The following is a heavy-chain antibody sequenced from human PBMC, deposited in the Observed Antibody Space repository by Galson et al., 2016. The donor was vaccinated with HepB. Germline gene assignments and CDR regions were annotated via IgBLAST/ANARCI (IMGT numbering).Heavy chain of an antibody. J-gene: IGHJ4*02. V-gene: IGHV1-8*01. CDR2: MNLNSGNT. Sequence: SVKVSCKGSGYTFTSFDINWVRQATGQGLEWIGWMNLNSGNTGIARKFQGRVTMTGDTSISTAYMELTSLTSEDTAIYYCARGNGWAIRSWRSPTPYYFDLWGQGALGTVSA. CDR1: GYTFTSFD. D-gene: IGHD3-16*01. CDR3: ARGNGWAIRSWRSPTPYYFDL.